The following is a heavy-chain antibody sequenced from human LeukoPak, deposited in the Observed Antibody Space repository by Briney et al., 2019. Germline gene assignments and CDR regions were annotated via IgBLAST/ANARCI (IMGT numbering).Heavy chain of an antibody. J-gene: IGHJ4*02. V-gene: IGHV1-69*13. CDR1: GGTFSSYA. Sequence: SVKVTCKASGGTFSSYAISWVRQAPGQGLEWMGGIIPIFGTANYAQKFQGRVTITADESTSTAYMELSSLRSGDTAVYYCARDSGLMGSYYFDYWGQGTLVTVST. D-gene: IGHD6-6*01. CDR2: IIPIFGTA. CDR3: ARDSGLMGSYYFDY.